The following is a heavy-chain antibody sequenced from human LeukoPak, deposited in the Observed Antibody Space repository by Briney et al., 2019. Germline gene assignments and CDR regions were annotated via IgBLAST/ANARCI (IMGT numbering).Heavy chain of an antibody. V-gene: IGHV3-11*01. CDR3: ARDRQPSRYIGMDV. J-gene: IGHJ6*02. CDR1: GFTVSSNY. Sequence: GGSLRLSCAASGFTVSSNYMSWVRQAPGKGPEWVAYISGSGSAIYNADSVKGRFTISRDNAKNSLYLQMNSLGAEDTAVYYCARDRQPSRYIGMDVWGQGTTVIVSS. D-gene: IGHD3-16*02. CDR2: ISGSGSAI.